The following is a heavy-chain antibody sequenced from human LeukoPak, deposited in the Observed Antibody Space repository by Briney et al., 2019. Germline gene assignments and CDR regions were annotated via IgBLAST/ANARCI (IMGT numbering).Heavy chain of an antibody. V-gene: IGHV1-8*01. CDR3: ARGGSGYCSSTSCHNWFDP. CDR1: GYTFTSYD. CDR2: MNPNSGNT. Sequence: EASVKVSCKASGYTFTSYDINWVPQATGQGLEWMGWMNPNSGNTGYAQKFQGRVTMTRNTSISTAYMELSSLRSEDTAVYYCARGGSGYCSSTSCHNWFDPWGQGTLVTVSS. J-gene: IGHJ5*02. D-gene: IGHD2-2*03.